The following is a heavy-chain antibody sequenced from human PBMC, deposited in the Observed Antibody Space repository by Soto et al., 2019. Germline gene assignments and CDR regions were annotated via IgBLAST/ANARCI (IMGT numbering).Heavy chain of an antibody. D-gene: IGHD3-22*01. J-gene: IGHJ4*02. V-gene: IGHV1-46*01. CDR2: INPSGGST. CDR1: GYSFTSYF. CDR3: AREYGNYDSSGYYAY. Sequence: EASVKVSCKTSGYSFTSYFIHWVRQAPGQGLEWMGIINPSGGSTNYAQKLQGRVSMTRDRSTSTVHMELSSLRSDDTAMYYCAREYGNYDSSGYYAYWGQGTLVTVSS.